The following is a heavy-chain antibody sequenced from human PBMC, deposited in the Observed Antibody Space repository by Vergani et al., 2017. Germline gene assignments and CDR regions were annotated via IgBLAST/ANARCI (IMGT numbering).Heavy chain of an antibody. D-gene: IGHD2-2*01. V-gene: IGHV3-30*02. CDR1: GFTVSSNY. CDR2: LRYDGSNE. J-gene: IGHJ6*02. Sequence: VQLVETGGGLIQPGGSLRLSCAASGFTVSSNYMSWVRQAPGRGLEWVAFLRYDGSNEYYGDAVKGRFIISRDNSKNMLSLEMHSLRPEDTAVYYCANSYCSSLSCYAFYGMEVWGQGTTVTVSS. CDR3: ANSYCSSLSCYAFYGMEV.